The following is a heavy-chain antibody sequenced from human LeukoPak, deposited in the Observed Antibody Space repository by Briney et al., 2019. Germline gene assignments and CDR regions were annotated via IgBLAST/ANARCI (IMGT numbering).Heavy chain of an antibody. V-gene: IGHV1-18*01. J-gene: IGHJ4*02. CDR2: VSAYNGHT. Sequence: ASVKVSCKASGYTFNSYGISWVRQAPGQGLEWMGWVSAYNGHTNYAQKLQGRVTMTTDTSTSTAYMELRSLRSDDTAVYYCASLRYFDWLHDYWGQGTLVTVSS. CDR3: ASLRYFDWLHDY. D-gene: IGHD3-9*01. CDR1: GYTFNSYG.